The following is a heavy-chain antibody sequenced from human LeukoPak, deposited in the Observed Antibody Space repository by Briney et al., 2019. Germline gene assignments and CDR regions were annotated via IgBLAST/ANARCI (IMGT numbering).Heavy chain of an antibody. D-gene: IGHD1-14*01. CDR3: AKDVGMGQYYYYMDV. V-gene: IGHV3-30*02. CDR2: IQSDGTNK. J-gene: IGHJ6*03. CDR1: GLSFSNYG. Sequence: PGGSLRLSCAASGLSFSNYGIHWVRQAPGKGLEWVAFIQSDGTNKYYADSVKGRFTISRDNSKNTLSLQMNSLTPEDTAVFYCAKDVGMGQYYYYMDVWGKGTTVTISS.